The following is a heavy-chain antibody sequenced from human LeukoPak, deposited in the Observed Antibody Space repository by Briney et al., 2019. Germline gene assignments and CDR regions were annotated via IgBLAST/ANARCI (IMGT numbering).Heavy chain of an antibody. J-gene: IGHJ4*02. V-gene: IGHV1-69*13. CDR1: GGTFSSYA. CDR2: IIPIFGTA. D-gene: IGHD3-10*01. CDR3: ARASRKGRYYYGSGSYYLYFDY. Sequence: SVKVSCKASGGTFSSYAISWVRQAPGRELEWMGGIIPIFGTANYAQTFQGRVTITADESTSTAYMELSSLRSEDTAVYYCARASRKGRYYYGSGSYYLYFDYWGQGTLVTVSS.